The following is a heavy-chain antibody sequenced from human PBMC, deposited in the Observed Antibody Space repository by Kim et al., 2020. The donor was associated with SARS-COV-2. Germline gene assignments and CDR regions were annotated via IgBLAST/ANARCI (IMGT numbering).Heavy chain of an antibody. V-gene: IGHV3-7*01. D-gene: IGHD1-26*01. J-gene: IGHJ4*01. Sequence: GGSLRLSCVASGFTFSTFWMSWVRQAPGKGLEWVANINQHGSETKYVDSVKGRITIFRDNGKDSVYLQMNNLRAEDRAVYYCARDAWAQGWTDGFDYWG. CDR3: ARDAWAQGWTDGFDY. CDR2: INQHGSET. CDR1: GFTFSTFW.